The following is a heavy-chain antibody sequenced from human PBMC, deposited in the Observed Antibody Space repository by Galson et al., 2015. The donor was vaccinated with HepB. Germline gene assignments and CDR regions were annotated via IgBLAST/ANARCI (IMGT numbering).Heavy chain of an antibody. CDR1: GGTFSSYA. D-gene: IGHD5-18*01. V-gene: IGHV1-69*13. CDR2: IIPIFGTA. Sequence: SVKVSCKASGGTFSSYAISWVRQAPGQGLEWMGGIIPIFGTANYAQKFQGRVTITADESTSTAYMELSSLRSEDTAVYYCARHDTAIFRYYYYGMDVWGQGTTVTVSS. CDR3: ARHDTAIFRYYYYGMDV. J-gene: IGHJ6*02.